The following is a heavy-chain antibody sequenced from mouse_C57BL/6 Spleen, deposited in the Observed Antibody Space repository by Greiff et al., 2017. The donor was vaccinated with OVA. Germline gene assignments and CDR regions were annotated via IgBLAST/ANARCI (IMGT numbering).Heavy chain of an antibody. CDR1: GYTFTSYW. D-gene: IGHD2-4*01. CDR2: INPSSGYT. J-gene: IGHJ4*01. CDR3: ARPYDYDGYAMDY. V-gene: IGHV1-7*01. Sequence: VKVVESGAELAKPGASVKLSCKASGYTFTSYWMHWVKQRPGQGLEWIGYINPSSGYTKYNQKFKDKATLTADKSSSTAYMQLSSLTYEDSAVYYCARPYDYDGYAMDYWGQGTSVTVSS.